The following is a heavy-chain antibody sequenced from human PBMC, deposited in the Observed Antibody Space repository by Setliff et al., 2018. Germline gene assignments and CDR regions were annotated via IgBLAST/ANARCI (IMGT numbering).Heavy chain of an antibody. CDR2: IYNSGTT. CDR3: AGRDYSGGDS. J-gene: IGHJ5*01. Sequence: SETLSLTCIVAGDSISNTGYYWGWIRQPPGKGLEWIGRIYNSGTTNYNPSLKSRVTISADTSNNSFSLNLYSVTAADTAVYYCAGRDYSGGDSWGHGTLVTVSS. V-gene: IGHV4-39*02. D-gene: IGHD4-4*01. CDR1: GDSISNTGYY.